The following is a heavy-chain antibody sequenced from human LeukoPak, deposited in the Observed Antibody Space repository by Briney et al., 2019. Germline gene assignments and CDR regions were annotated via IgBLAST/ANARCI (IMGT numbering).Heavy chain of an antibody. CDR2: INPNSGGT. CDR1: GYTFTGYD. Sequence: ASVKVSCKASGYTFTGYDMHWVRQAPGQGLEWMGRINPNSGGTNYAQKFQGRVTMTRDTSISTAYMELSRLRSDDTAVYYCATFHLRASGDYFDYWGQGTLVTVSS. CDR3: ATFHLRASGDYFDY. D-gene: IGHD3-10*01. J-gene: IGHJ4*02. V-gene: IGHV1-2*06.